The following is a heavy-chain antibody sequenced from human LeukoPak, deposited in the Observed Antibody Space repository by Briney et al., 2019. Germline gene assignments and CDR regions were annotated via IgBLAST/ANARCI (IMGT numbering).Heavy chain of an antibody. Sequence: GGSLRLSCAASGFTFSSYGMPWIRQAPGRGLEWVAYIQYSGGIRKYADSVKRRFTISRDNSKNTLLLQMNTLKTEDTAVYYCAKKRPGDGDIFDYWGQGTLLTVSS. D-gene: IGHD2-21*02. CDR3: AKKRPGDGDIFDY. CDR2: IQYSGGIR. J-gene: IGHJ4*02. CDR1: GFTFSSYG. V-gene: IGHV3-30*02.